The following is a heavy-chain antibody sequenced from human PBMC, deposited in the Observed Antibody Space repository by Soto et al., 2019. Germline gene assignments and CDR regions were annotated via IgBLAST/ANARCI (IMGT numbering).Heavy chain of an antibody. D-gene: IGHD5-18*01. CDR1: GGIFTNNA. V-gene: IGHV1-69*01. CDR2: VIPLFDTA. CDR3: PTGGHNDGYNFSRGMDV. Sequence: QVQVVQSGAEVKKPGSSVKVSCKVSGGIFTNNAISWVRQAPGQGLEWLGGVIPLFDTAYYAQIFRGRLRFSGGGAPTAAYVEGVGLTSADPAVYFCPTGGHNDGYNFSRGMDVGGQGTTVTV. J-gene: IGHJ6*02.